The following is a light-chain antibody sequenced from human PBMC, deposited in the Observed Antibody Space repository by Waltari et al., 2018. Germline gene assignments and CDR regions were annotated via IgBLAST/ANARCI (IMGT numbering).Light chain of an antibody. V-gene: IGLV2-14*03. CDR3: SSYTTSSTYV. CDR1: SSDVGGYNF. Sequence: QSALTQPAPVSGSPGQSITISCTGTSSDVGGYNFFSWYQQHPGKVPKLIIYDVTNRPSGVSNRFSGSKSGNTASLTISGLQAEDEADYYCSSYTTSSTYVFGTGTKVTVL. CDR2: DVT. J-gene: IGLJ1*01.